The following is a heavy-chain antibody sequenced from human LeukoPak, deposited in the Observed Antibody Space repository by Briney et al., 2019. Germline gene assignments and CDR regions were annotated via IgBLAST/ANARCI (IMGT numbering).Heavy chain of an antibody. J-gene: IGHJ4*02. CDR3: ARDWNGSGTAFDH. CDR2: IKVDGTEK. CDR1: GFSFSAYW. Sequence: GESLRLSCAASGFSFSAYWTSWVRQAPGKGLEWVANIKVDGTEKYYVDSVKGRFTISRDNAKNSLSLQMSGLRAEDTAVYYCARDWNGSGTAFDHWGQGTLVTVSS. V-gene: IGHV3-7*05. D-gene: IGHD1-1*01.